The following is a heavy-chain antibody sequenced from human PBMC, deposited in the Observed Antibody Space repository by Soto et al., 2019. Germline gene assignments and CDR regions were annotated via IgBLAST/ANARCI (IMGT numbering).Heavy chain of an antibody. CDR2: ITGSGDNT. Sequence: EVQLLESGGGLVQPGTSLRLSCAASGFTSSGFTFSSYAMSWVRQAPGKGLEWVSSITGSGDNTYYADSVKGRFTISRDNSKNTLFLQMNSLRAEDTAVYYCAEDRAAVAPRVRFDPWGQGTLVTVSS. D-gene: IGHD6-19*01. CDR3: AEDRAAVAPRVRFDP. CDR1: GFTFSSYA. J-gene: IGHJ5*02. V-gene: IGHV3-23*01.